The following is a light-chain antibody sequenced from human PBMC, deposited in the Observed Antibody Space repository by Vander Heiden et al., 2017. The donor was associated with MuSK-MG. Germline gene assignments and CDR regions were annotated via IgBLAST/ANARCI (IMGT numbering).Light chain of an antibody. Sequence: EIVLTQSPATLAVSPGERATLSCRPSHSVNNNLAWYQQKPGQAPRLLIYGASTRATGIPARFSGSGSGSEFTLTISSRQSEDFAVYYCQHNNNWPPVTFGQGTRLXIK. CDR2: GAS. CDR3: QHNNNWPPVT. J-gene: IGKJ5*01. CDR1: HSVNNN. V-gene: IGKV3-15*01.